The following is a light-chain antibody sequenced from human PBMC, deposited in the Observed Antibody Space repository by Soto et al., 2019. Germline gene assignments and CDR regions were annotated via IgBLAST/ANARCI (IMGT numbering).Light chain of an antibody. V-gene: IGLV2-14*01. CDR2: EVN. CDR3: SSHSSSSAYYV. CDR1: SSDIGYYDY. J-gene: IGLJ1*01. Sequence: LTQPASVSGSPGQSITISCTGTSSDIGYYDYVSWYQHHSGKAPKLIIYEVNNRPSGVSNRFSGSKSVNTASLTISGLQAEDEADYYCSSHSSSSAYYVFGTGTKVTVL.